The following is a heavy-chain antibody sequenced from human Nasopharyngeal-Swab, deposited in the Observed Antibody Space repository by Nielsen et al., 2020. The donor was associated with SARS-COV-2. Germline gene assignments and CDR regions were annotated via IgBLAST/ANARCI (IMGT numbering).Heavy chain of an antibody. Sequence: SLKISCTASGFTFDHYAMNWVRQAPGKGLEWVLGINWNSGSPGYADSVKGRFTISRDNAKNTLYLQMNSLRPEDTALYYCAKDMGNYYGSTRMDVWGQGTTVTVSS. CDR1: GFTFDHYA. V-gene: IGHV3-9*01. CDR3: AKDMGNYYGSTRMDV. D-gene: IGHD3-10*01. CDR2: INWNSGSP. J-gene: IGHJ6*02.